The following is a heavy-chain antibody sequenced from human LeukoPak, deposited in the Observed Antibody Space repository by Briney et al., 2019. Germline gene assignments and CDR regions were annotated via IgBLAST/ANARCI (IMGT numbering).Heavy chain of an antibody. CDR1: GGSISSHY. V-gene: IGHV4-59*11. CDR3: ARSVVYYYYYYMDV. CDR2: IYYNGST. J-gene: IGHJ6*03. Sequence: PSETLSLTCTVSGGSISSHYWSWIRQPPGKGLEWIGYIYYNGSTNYNPSLKSRVTISLDTSKNYFSLKLGSVTAADTAVYYRARSVVYYYYYYMDVWGKGSTVTVSS. D-gene: IGHD2-21*01.